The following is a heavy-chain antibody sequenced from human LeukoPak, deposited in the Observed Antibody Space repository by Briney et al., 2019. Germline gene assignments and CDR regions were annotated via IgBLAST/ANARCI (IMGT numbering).Heavy chain of an antibody. J-gene: IGHJ6*03. CDR2: ISSSSSYI. V-gene: IGHV3-21*01. Sequence: GGSLRLSCAASGFTFSNYGIHWVRQAPGKGLEWVSSISSSSSYIYYADSVKGRFTISRDNAKNSLYLQMNSLRAEDTAVYYCARDPRTYYYYMDVWGKGTTVTVSS. CDR3: ARDPRTYYYYMDV. CDR1: GFTFSNYG.